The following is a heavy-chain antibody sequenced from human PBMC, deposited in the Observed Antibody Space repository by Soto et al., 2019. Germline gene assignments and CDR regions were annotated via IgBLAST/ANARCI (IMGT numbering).Heavy chain of an antibody. CDR2: VSGSSSYI. D-gene: IGHD4-17*01. V-gene: IGHV3-21*06. J-gene: IGHJ3*01. Sequence: LRLSCEGSGFNFRNFNMIWVRQAPGKGLEWVSSVSGSSSYIYYADSVKGRFTVSRDNANNLVFLQMNGLRPEDTAMYYCARDLRGHYGPWGQGTMVTVSS. CDR1: GFNFRNFN. CDR3: ARDLRGHYGP.